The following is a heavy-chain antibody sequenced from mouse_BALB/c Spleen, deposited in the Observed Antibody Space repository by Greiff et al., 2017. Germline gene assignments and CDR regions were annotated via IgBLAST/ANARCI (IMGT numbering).Heavy chain of an antibody. CDR2: IRLKSNNYAT. CDR3: TSSPSYYYGSSPAWFAY. J-gene: IGHJ3*01. V-gene: IGHV6-6*02. CDR1: GFTFSNYW. Sequence: EVKLMESGGGLVQPGGSMKLSCVASGFTFSNYWMNWVRQSPEKGLEWVAEIRLKSNNYATHYAESVKGRFTISRDDSKSSVYLQMNNLRAEDTGIYYCTSSPSYYYGSSPAWFAYWGQGTLVTVSA. D-gene: IGHD1-1*01.